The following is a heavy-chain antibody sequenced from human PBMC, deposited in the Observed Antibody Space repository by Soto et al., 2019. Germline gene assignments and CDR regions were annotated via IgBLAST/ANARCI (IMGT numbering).Heavy chain of an antibody. V-gene: IGHV3-23*01. J-gene: IGHJ3*02. CDR1: GFTFSSYA. Sequence: PGGSLSLSCAAAGFTFSSYAMSWVRQAPGKGLEWVSAISGSGGSTYYADSVKGRFTISRDNSKNTLYLQVNSLRAEDTAVYYCAKDSSSSVDDAFDIWGQGTMVTVSS. CDR3: AKDSSSSVDDAFDI. D-gene: IGHD6-6*01. CDR2: ISGSGGST.